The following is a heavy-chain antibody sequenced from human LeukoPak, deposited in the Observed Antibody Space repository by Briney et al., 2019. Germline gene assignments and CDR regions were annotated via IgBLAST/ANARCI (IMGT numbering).Heavy chain of an antibody. Sequence: SETLSLTCTVSGGSISSSSYYWGWIRQYPGKGLEWLGYIYYSGSTYYNPSLKSRLTMSLDASESQFSLKLSSVTAADTAVYYCARVKVVTTSQYFDLWGRGTLVTVSS. CDR2: IYYSGST. V-gene: IGHV4-31*03. J-gene: IGHJ2*01. CDR1: GGSISSSSYY. CDR3: ARVKVVTTSQYFDL. D-gene: IGHD2-21*02.